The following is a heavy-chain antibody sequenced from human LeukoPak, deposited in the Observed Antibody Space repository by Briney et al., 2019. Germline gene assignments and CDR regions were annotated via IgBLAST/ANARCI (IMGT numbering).Heavy chain of an antibody. J-gene: IGHJ6*02. D-gene: IGHD6-13*01. CDR3: AREGIAAAGPANFYYYYGMDV. CDR1: GFTFSSYW. CDR2: INSDGSST. V-gene: IGHV3-74*01. Sequence: GGSLRLSCAASGFTFSSYWMHWVRQAPGKGLVWVSRINSDGSSTSYADSVKGRFTISRDNAKNTLYLQMDSLRAEDTAVYYCAREGIAAAGPANFYYYYGMDVWGQGTTVTVSS.